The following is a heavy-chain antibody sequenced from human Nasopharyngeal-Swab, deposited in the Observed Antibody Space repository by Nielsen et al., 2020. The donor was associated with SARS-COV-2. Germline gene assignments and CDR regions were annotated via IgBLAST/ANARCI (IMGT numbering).Heavy chain of an antibody. Sequence: GESLKISCAASGFTFSNYAMSWVRQAPGKGLEWVSSISGSVGSTYYADSVKGRFTISRDNSKNTLSLQMNSLRAEDTAVYYCARLDARIAVAGPVGFAFDIWGQGTMVTVSS. CDR1: GFTFSNYA. CDR3: ARLDARIAVAGPVGFAFDI. V-gene: IGHV3-23*01. D-gene: IGHD6-19*01. J-gene: IGHJ3*02. CDR2: ISGSVGST.